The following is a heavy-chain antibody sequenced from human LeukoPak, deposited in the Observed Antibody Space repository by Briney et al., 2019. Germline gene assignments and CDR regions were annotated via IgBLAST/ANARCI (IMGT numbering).Heavy chain of an antibody. CDR3: AKLVRGVSSGYYFDY. CDR2: IRSSGSST. V-gene: IGHV3-23*01. CDR1: GFTFYSYA. D-gene: IGHD3-10*01. J-gene: IGHJ4*02. Sequence: AGSLTLSCAASGFTFYSYAMIWVRQAPGKERQWVSAIRSSGSSTYYGDSVKGRFTISRDNSKNTLYLQMNSLRAEDTAVYYCAKLVRGVSSGYYFDYWGQGTLVTVSS.